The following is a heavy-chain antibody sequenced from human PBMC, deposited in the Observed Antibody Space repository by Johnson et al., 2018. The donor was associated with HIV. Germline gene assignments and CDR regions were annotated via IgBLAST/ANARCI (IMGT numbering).Heavy chain of an antibody. V-gene: IGHV3-30*02. CDR2: IRYDGSNK. CDR3: ARDLVRYFDPYAFDI. Sequence: QVQLVESGGGVVQPGGSLRLSCAASGFTFSNYGMHWVRQAPGKGLEWVAFIRYDGSNKYYADSLKGRFTISRDNSKNTLYLQMNSLRAEDTAVYYCARDLVRYFDPYAFDIWGQGTMVTVSS. D-gene: IGHD3-9*01. J-gene: IGHJ3*02. CDR1: GFTFSNYG.